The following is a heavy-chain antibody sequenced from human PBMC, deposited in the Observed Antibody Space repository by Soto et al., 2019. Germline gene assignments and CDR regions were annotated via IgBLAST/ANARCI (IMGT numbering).Heavy chain of an antibody. J-gene: IGHJ5*02. CDR2: IYYSGST. D-gene: IGHD3-16*01. V-gene: IGHV4-39*01. CDR3: ATSRPWGELRAGWFDP. Sequence: QLQLQESGPGLVKPSETLSLTCTVSGGSISSSSYYWDWIRQPPGKGLEWIGSIYYSGSTSYNPSLNSRVTLSVDTSMNQFSLKLSSVTAADTAVYFCATSRPWGELRAGWFDPWGQGTLVTVSS. CDR1: GGSISSSSYY.